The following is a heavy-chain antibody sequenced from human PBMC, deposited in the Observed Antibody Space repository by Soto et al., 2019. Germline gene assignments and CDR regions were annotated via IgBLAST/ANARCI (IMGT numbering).Heavy chain of an antibody. Sequence: EVQLVESGGGLVKPGGSLRLSCTASGLIFSNYGMNWVRQAAGKRPEWVSSISSGGEYIDYADSVKGRLTIYRDKANNILYLQLTSLGVEDTAVYYCATDGAAGAVMGVWVQGTTVTVSS. V-gene: IGHV3-21*06. CDR3: ATDGAAGAVMGV. CDR2: ISSGGEYI. J-gene: IGHJ6*02. D-gene: IGHD6-13*01. CDR1: GLIFSNYG.